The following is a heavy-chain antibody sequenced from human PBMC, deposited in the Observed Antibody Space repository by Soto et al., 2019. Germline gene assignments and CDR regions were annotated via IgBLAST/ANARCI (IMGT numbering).Heavy chain of an antibody. CDR1: GGSLSSSNW. CDR2: IYHRRST. Sequence: KSPETLSLTCVVSGGSLSSSNWWFGGPLPPGKGVEWIGEIYHRRSTNYNQSLKSRVTISVDKYKNQCSLKLSSVTAADTDVYYCSRAGYSSGWYVKYFDYWGQGTLVTVSS. D-gene: IGHD6-19*01. V-gene: IGHV4-4*03. J-gene: IGHJ4*02. CDR3: SRAGYSSGWYVKYFDY.